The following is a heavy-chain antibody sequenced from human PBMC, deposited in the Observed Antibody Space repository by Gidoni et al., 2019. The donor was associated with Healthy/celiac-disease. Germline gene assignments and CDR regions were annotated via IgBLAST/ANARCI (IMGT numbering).Heavy chain of an antibody. Sequence: QVQLQESGPGLVKPSETLSLTCTVSGYSISSGYYWGWIRQPPGKGLVWIVSIYHSGSTYYNPSLKSRVTISVDTSKNQFSLKLSSVTAADTAVYYCARERIAVAEYYFDYWGQGTLVTVSS. CDR2: IYHSGST. J-gene: IGHJ4*02. V-gene: IGHV4-38-2*02. CDR1: GYSISSGYY. CDR3: ARERIAVAEYYFDY. D-gene: IGHD6-19*01.